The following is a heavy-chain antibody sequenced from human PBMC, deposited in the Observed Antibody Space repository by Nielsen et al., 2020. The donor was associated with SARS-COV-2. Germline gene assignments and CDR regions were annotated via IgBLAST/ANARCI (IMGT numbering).Heavy chain of an antibody. CDR3: AREYSSSSIQH. V-gene: IGHV3-11*04. CDR1: GFTFSDYY. J-gene: IGHJ1*01. CDR2: ISSSGSTI. D-gene: IGHD6-6*01. Sequence: GGSLRLSCAASGFTFSDYYMSWIRQAPGKGLEWVSYISSSGSTIYYAESVKGRFTISRDNAKNSLYLQMNSLRAEDTAVYYCAREYSSSSIQHWGQGTLVTVSS.